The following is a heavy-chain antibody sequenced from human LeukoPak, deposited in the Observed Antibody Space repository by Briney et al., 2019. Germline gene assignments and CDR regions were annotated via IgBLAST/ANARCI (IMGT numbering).Heavy chain of an antibody. D-gene: IGHD6-19*01. Sequence: GGSLRLSCAASGFTFSSYEMNWVRQAPGKGLEWVSYISSSGSTIYYADSVKGRFTISRDNAKNSLYLQMNSLRAEETAVYYCARMYSSGWYWGYYFDYWGQGTLVTVSS. CDR3: ARMYSSGWYWGYYFDY. CDR1: GFTFSSYE. CDR2: ISSSGSTI. V-gene: IGHV3-48*03. J-gene: IGHJ4*02.